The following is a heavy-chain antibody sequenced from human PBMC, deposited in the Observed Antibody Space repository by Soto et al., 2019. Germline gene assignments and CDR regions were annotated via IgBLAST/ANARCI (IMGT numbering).Heavy chain of an antibody. J-gene: IGHJ5*02. Sequence: GGSLRLSCAASGFTFSSYWMSWVRQAPGKGLEWVANIKQDGSEKYYVDSVKGRFTISRDNAKNSLYLQMNSLRAEDTAVYYCARGWVVVAASNWFDPGGQGTRVTVSS. D-gene: IGHD2-15*01. CDR3: ARGWVVVAASNWFDP. CDR1: GFTFSSYW. V-gene: IGHV3-7*01. CDR2: IKQDGSEK.